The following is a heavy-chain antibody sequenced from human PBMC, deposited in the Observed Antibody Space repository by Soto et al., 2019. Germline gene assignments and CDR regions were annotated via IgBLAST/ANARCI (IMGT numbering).Heavy chain of an antibody. D-gene: IGHD5-18*01. Sequence: EVQLVESGGGLVQPGGSLRLSCAASGFTFSSYWMSWVRQAPGKGLEWVANIKQDGSEKYYVDSVKGRFTISRDNAKNSLYLQMNSLRAEDTAVYYCARDRWGYSYGEAYYFDYWGQGTLVTVSS. V-gene: IGHV3-7*01. CDR3: ARDRWGYSYGEAYYFDY. J-gene: IGHJ4*02. CDR1: GFTFSSYW. CDR2: IKQDGSEK.